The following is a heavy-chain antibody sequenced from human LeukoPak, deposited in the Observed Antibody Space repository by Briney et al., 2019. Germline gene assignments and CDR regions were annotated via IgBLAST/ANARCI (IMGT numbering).Heavy chain of an antibody. D-gene: IGHD3-22*01. CDR3: ARALGNYYDSSGYYRPYYYYGMDV. CDR2: INHSGST. V-gene: IGHV4-34*01. Sequence: SETLSLTCAVYGGSFSGYYWSWIRQPPGKGLEWIGEINHSGSTNYNPSLKSRVTISVDTSKNQFSLKLSSVTAADTAVYYCARALGNYYDSSGYYRPYYYYGMDVWGQGTTVTVSS. J-gene: IGHJ6*02. CDR1: GGSFSGYY.